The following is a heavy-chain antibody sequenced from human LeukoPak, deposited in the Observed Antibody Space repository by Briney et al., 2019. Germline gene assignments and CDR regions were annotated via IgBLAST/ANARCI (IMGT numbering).Heavy chain of an antibody. J-gene: IGHJ4*01. V-gene: IGHV1-69-2*01. CDR3: AISDYRSSNL. CDR2: VDPEDGET. Sequence: ATVKISCKASGYTFTDYYMHWVHQAPGKGLEWVGCVDPEDGETIYAEKFQGRVTITADTSTDTGYMEVSGLKSEDTAVFYCAISDYRSSNLWGQGTLVTVSS. CDR1: GYTFTDYY. D-gene: IGHD3-22*01.